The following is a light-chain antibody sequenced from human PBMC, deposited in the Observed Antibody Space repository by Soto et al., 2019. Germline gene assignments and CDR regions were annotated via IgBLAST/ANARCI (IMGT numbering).Light chain of an antibody. V-gene: IGLV2-14*01. J-gene: IGLJ3*02. CDR3: SSYTSTNTLVQ. Sequence: QSALTQPASVSGSPGQSITISCTGTTSDVGGYKYVSWYQHHPDKAPKLMIYEVTNRPSGVSSRFSGSKSGNTASLTISGLQAEDEADYYCSSYTSTNTLVQFGGGTQLTVL. CDR2: EVT. CDR1: TSDVGGYKY.